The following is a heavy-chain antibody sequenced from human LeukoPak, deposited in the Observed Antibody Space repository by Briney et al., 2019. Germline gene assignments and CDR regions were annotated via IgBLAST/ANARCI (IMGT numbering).Heavy chain of an antibody. V-gene: IGHV4-34*01. J-gene: IGHJ3*02. CDR3: ARGLAVAGMALDAFDI. D-gene: IGHD6-19*01. CDR2: INHSGST. CDR1: GGSFSGYY. Sequence: SETLSLTCAVYGGSFSGYYWSWLRQPPGKGLEWIGEINHSGSTNYNPSLKSRVTISVDTSKNQFSLKLSSVTAADTAVYYCARGLAVAGMALDAFDIWGQGTMVTVSS.